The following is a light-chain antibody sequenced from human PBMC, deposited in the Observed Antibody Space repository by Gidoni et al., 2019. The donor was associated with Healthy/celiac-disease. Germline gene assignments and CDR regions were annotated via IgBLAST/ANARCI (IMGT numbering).Light chain of an antibody. J-gene: IGKJ1*01. CDR3: MQALQTPWT. CDR2: LGS. CDR1: QSLLHSNGYNY. Sequence: DIVMTQSPLSLPVTPGEPASISCRSSQSLLHSNGYNYLDWYLQTPGQSPQLLIYLGSNQASGVPDRFSGSGSGTDFTLKISRVEAEDVGVYYCMQALQTPWTFGQGTKVEIK. V-gene: IGKV2-28*01.